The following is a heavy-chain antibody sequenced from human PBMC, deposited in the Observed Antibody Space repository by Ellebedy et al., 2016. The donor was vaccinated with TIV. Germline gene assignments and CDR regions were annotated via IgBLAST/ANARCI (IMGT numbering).Heavy chain of an antibody. CDR3: AKAPVAGRGYFDY. D-gene: IGHD6-19*01. CDR1: GFSFSSYA. Sequence: GESLKISCAASGFSFSSYAMSWVRQAPGKGLEWVSSISGSGGSTYYADSVKDRFTVSRDNSKNTVYLEMDSLRAEDTAVYYCAKAPVAGRGYFDYWGQGTLVTVSS. CDR2: ISGSGGST. J-gene: IGHJ4*02. V-gene: IGHV3-23*01.